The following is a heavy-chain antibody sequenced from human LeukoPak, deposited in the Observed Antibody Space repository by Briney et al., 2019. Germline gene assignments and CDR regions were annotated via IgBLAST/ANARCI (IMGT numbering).Heavy chain of an antibody. D-gene: IGHD3-10*01. Sequence: ASVKVSCKASGYTFTSYDINWVRQATGQGLEWMGWMNPNSGNTGYAQKLQGRVTMTTDTSTSTAYMELRSLRSDDTAVYYCARGGQVRGVISAFDIWGQGTMVTVSS. CDR2: MNPNSGNT. CDR3: ARGGQVRGVISAFDI. CDR1: GYTFTSYD. V-gene: IGHV1-8*01. J-gene: IGHJ3*02.